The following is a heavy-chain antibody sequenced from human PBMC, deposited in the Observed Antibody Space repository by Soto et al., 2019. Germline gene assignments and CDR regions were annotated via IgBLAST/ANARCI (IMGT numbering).Heavy chain of an antibody. CDR1: GFTFSSYS. V-gene: IGHV3-21*01. CDR3: ARIRLGYEAFDI. Sequence: PGGSLRLSCAASGFTFSSYSMNWVRQAPGKGLEWVSSISSSSSYIYYADSVKGRFTISRDNAKNSLYLQMNSPRAEDTAVYYCARIRLGYEAFDIWGQGTMVTVS. J-gene: IGHJ3*02. CDR2: ISSSSSYI. D-gene: IGHD2-15*01.